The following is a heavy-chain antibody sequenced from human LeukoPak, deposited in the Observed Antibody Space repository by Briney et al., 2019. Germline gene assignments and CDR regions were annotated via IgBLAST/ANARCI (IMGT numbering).Heavy chain of an antibody. CDR2: IYTSGST. CDR3: AREYSHDSSGYRLADY. D-gene: IGHD3-22*01. CDR1: GGSISSYY. Sequence: PSEALSLTCTVSGGSISSYYWSWIRQPAGKGLEWIGRIYTSGSTNYNPSLKSRFTMSVDTSKNHFSLKLSSVTAADTAVYYCAREYSHDSSGYRLADYWGQGTLVTVSS. J-gene: IGHJ4*02. V-gene: IGHV4-4*07.